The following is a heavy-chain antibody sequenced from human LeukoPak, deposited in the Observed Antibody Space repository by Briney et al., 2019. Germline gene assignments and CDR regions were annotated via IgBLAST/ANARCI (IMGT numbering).Heavy chain of an antibody. Sequence: GGSLRLSCAASGFTFSTYEMNWVRQAPGKGLEWVSYISGSGVCIYYADSVKGRFTISRDNAKNSLYLQMNSLRAEDTAVYYCARETGGSNWFDPWGQGTLVTVSS. CDR1: GFTFSTYE. V-gene: IGHV3-48*03. D-gene: IGHD7-27*01. J-gene: IGHJ5*02. CDR3: ARETGGSNWFDP. CDR2: ISGSGVCI.